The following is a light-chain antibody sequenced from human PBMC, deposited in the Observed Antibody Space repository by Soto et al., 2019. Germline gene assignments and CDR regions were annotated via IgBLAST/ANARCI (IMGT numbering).Light chain of an antibody. V-gene: IGKV3-15*01. CDR1: QSVSSD. CDR2: AES. CDR3: QQYRSWPRT. Sequence: EIVLTQSPATLSVSPGERATVSCRASQSVSSDLAWYQQKPGQTPSLLIYAESTRATGIPARFSGSGSGTEFTLTISSLQSEDFAVYYCQQYRSWPRTFGQGTKVEI. J-gene: IGKJ1*01.